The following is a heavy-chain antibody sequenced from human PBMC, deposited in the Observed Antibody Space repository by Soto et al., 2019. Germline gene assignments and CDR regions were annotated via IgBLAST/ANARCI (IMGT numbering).Heavy chain of an antibody. Sequence: QVQMVESGGDLVKPGASLRLSCAASGFTFSDHYMTWIRQSPGKGLEWVSYISSDSATIYYTDSVQGRFTVSRDNAKNSVYLQMNSLRAEDTAVYYCASDPYYYASYYWGQGTLVTVSS. D-gene: IGHD3-10*01. J-gene: IGHJ4*02. CDR2: ISSDSATI. CDR3: ASDPYYYASYY. CDR1: GFTFSDHY. V-gene: IGHV3-11*01.